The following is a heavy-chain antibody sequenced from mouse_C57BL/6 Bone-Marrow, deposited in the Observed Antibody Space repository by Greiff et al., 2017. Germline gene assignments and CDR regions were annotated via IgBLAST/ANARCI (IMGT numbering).Heavy chain of an antibody. CDR1: GYAFSGYW. CDR3: AAGDYYDSSYVGLDY. D-gene: IGHD1-1*01. Sequence: VQLQQSGAELVKPGASVKISCKASGYAFSGYWMHWVKQRPGQGLEWIGQIYPGDGDTNSTGKFKGKATLTADKSSSTAYMQLSSLTSDDSAVEIGAAGDYYDSSYVGLDYWGQGTLVTVSA. CDR2: IYPGDGDT. J-gene: IGHJ3*01. V-gene: IGHV1-80*01.